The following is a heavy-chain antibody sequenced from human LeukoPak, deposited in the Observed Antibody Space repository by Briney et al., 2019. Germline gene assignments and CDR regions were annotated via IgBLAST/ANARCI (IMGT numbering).Heavy chain of an antibody. J-gene: IGHJ4*02. CDR2: TYYRSNFYN. Sequence: SQTLSLTCAVSGDTFSSNTAAWHWIRQSPSRGLEWLGRTYYRSNFYNDYAVSVKSRITINPDTSKNQFSLQLNSVTAEDTAVYYCARDSSYSTGWYDYWGQGTLVTVSS. CDR1: GDTFSSNTAA. CDR3: ARDSSYSTGWYDY. D-gene: IGHD6-19*01. V-gene: IGHV6-1*01.